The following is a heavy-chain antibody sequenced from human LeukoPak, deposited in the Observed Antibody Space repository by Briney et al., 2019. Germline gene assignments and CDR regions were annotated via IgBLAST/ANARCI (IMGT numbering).Heavy chain of an antibody. D-gene: IGHD6-6*01. J-gene: IGHJ4*02. Sequence: PSETLSLTCTVSGGSISSSSYYWGWIRQPPGKGLEWIGSIYYSGSTYYNPSLKSRITISVDTSKNQFSLKVSSVTAADTAVYYCARTYTSSSGFYFDYWGQGTLVTVSS. V-gene: IGHV4-39*01. CDR3: ARTYTSSSGFYFDY. CDR2: IYYSGST. CDR1: GGSISSSSYY.